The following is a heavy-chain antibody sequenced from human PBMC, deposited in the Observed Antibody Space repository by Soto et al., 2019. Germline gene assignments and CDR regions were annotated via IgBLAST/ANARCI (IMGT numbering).Heavy chain of an antibody. CDR1: GGSISSSSYY. CDR3: ARRRAVAGNYYYYGMDV. D-gene: IGHD6-19*01. J-gene: IGHJ6*02. V-gene: IGHV4-39*01. Sequence: QLQLQESGPGLVKPSETLSLTCTVSGGSISSSSYYWGWIRQPPGKGLEWIGSIYYSGSTYYNPSLKSRVTISVDTSKNQFSLKLSSVTAADTAVYYCARRRAVAGNYYYYGMDVWGQGTTVTVSS. CDR2: IYYSGST.